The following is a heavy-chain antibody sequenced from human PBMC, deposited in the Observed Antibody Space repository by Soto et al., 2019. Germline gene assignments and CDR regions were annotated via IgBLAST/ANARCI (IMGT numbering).Heavy chain of an antibody. Sequence: QVQLVQSGVEVKKPGASVKVSCKASGYTFISHGITWVRKAPGQGLEWMGWISAYNGNANYEQKFQGRVTMTRDTSTSTAHMELRSLRSDDTAVYYCARGMLRFGELYDAFDIWGQGTMVIVSS. CDR3: ARGMLRFGELYDAFDI. D-gene: IGHD3-10*01. V-gene: IGHV1-18*04. CDR2: ISAYNGNA. J-gene: IGHJ3*02. CDR1: GYTFISHG.